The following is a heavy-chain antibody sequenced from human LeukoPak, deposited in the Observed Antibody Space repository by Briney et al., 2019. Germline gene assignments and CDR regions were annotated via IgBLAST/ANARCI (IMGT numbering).Heavy chain of an antibody. V-gene: IGHV1-8*01. CDR2: MNPNSGNT. Sequence: ASVKVSCKASGYTFTYNDVNWVRQATGQGLEWMGWMNPNSGNTGYAQKFQGRVTMTRNTSISTAYMELSSLRSEDTAVYYCARYYYDSSGYYRLAHDAFDIWGQGTMVTVSS. J-gene: IGHJ3*02. CDR3: ARYYYDSSGYYRLAHDAFDI. CDR1: GYTFTYND. D-gene: IGHD3-22*01.